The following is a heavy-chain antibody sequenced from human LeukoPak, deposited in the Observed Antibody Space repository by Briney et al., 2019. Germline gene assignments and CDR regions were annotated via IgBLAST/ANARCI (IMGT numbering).Heavy chain of an antibody. Sequence: ASVKVSCKASGGTFSSYAISWVRQAPGQGLEWMGGIIPIFGTANYAQKFQGRVTITADKSTSTAYMELSSLRSEDTAVYYCARRIDYYDSSGYYHDAFDIWGQGTMVTVSS. CDR2: IIPIFGTA. J-gene: IGHJ3*02. CDR3: ARRIDYYDSSGYYHDAFDI. V-gene: IGHV1-69*06. CDR1: GGTFSSYA. D-gene: IGHD3-22*01.